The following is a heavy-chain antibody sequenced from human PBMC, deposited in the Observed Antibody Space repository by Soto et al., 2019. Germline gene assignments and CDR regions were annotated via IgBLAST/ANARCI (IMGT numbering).Heavy chain of an antibody. J-gene: IGHJ6*02. D-gene: IGHD5-12*01. CDR2: IGTAGDT. V-gene: IGHV3-13*01. CDR3: ARGGLDSCYDYYYYYGMDV. Sequence: EVQLVEYGGGLVQPGGSLRLSCAASGFTFSSYDMHWVRQATGKGLEWVSAIGTAGDTYYPGSVKGRFTISRENAKNSLYHQMNSLRADDTAVYYCARGGLDSCYDYYYYYGMDVWGQVPTVTVSS. CDR1: GFTFSSYD.